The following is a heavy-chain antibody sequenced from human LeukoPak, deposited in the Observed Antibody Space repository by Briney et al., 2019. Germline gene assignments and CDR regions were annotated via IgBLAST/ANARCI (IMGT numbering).Heavy chain of an antibody. Sequence: PGGSLRLSCAASGFSFSRYWMSWVRQAPGKGLEWVSGINWNGGSTGYADSVKGRFTISRDNAKNSLYLQMNSLRAEDTALYYCARDVGYCSSTSCYAFFDYWGQGTLVTVSS. D-gene: IGHD2-2*01. V-gene: IGHV3-20*04. CDR2: INWNGGST. CDR3: ARDVGYCSSTSCYAFFDY. J-gene: IGHJ4*02. CDR1: GFSFSRYW.